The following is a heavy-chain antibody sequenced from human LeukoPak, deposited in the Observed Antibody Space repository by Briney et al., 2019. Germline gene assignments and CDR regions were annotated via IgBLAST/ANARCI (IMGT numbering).Heavy chain of an antibody. V-gene: IGHV3-23*01. Sequence: GGSLRLSCVASGFTFSSYTMNWVRQAPGKGLEWVSAISGNGVGTYYADSVKGRFTISRDNSWNTLYLQMNSLRAEDTAVYYCARDRYDSSAAFDYWGQGTLVTVSS. CDR3: ARDRYDSSAAFDY. CDR2: ISGNGVGT. D-gene: IGHD3-22*01. J-gene: IGHJ4*02. CDR1: GFTFSSYT.